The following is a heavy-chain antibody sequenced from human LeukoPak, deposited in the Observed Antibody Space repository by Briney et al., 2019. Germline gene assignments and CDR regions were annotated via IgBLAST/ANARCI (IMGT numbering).Heavy chain of an antibody. CDR1: GYVFTSHW. V-gene: IGHV5-51*01. D-gene: IGHD4-23*01. Sequence: GESLKIYCKGSGYVFTSHWIGWVRPMPEKGLEWMGIIYPGDSDTRYSPAFQGQVTISTDKSNSTAYLQWSSLKASDTAIYYCARLGGNYYYYGMDVWGQGTTVTVSS. CDR3: ARLGGNYYYYGMDV. J-gene: IGHJ6*02. CDR2: IYPGDSDT.